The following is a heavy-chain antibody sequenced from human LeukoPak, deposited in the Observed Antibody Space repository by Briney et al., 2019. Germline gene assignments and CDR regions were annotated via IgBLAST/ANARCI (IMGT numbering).Heavy chain of an antibody. D-gene: IGHD3-16*01. V-gene: IGHV3-23*01. Sequence: GGSERLSCAASGFTFNNYAMSWVRQAPGKGLEWVSAISPGGSDTYYADSLRGRFTISRDNSKKTLSLQMSSLRAEDSAVYYCAKRGGYETLAAFDYWGQGTLVSVSS. J-gene: IGHJ4*02. CDR3: AKRGGYETLAAFDY. CDR1: GFTFNNYA. CDR2: ISPGGSDT.